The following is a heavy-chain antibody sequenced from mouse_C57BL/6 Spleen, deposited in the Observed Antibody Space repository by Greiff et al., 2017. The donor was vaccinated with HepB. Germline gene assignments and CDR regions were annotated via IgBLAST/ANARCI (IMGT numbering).Heavy chain of an antibody. J-gene: IGHJ4*01. D-gene: IGHD1-1*01. V-gene: IGHV1-64*01. CDR1: GYTFTSYW. Sequence: VQLQQSGAELVKPGASVKLSCKASGYTFTSYWMHWVKQRPGQGLEWIGMIHPNSGSTNYNEKFKSKATLTVDKSSSTAYMQLSSLTSEDSAVYYCARGDYYGYYAMDYWGQGTSVTVSS. CDR3: ARGDYYGYYAMDY. CDR2: IHPNSGST.